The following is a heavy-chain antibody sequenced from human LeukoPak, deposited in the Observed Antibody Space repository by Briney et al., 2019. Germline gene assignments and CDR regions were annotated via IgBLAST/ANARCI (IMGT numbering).Heavy chain of an antibody. D-gene: IGHD3-10*01. CDR2: INAGNGNT. V-gene: IGHV1-3*01. CDR3: ARVPLLLWFGELLASEGSYFDY. Sequence: ASVKVSCKASGYTFTSYAMHWVRQAPGQRLEWMGWINAGNGNTKYSQKFQGRVTITRDTSASTAYMELSSLRSEDTAVNYCARVPLLLWFGELLASEGSYFDYWGQGTLVTVSS. CDR1: GYTFTSYA. J-gene: IGHJ4*02.